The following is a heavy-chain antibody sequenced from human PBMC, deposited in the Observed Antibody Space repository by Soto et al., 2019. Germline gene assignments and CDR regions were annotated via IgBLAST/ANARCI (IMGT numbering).Heavy chain of an antibody. D-gene: IGHD1-20*01. CDR2: IDPSDSYT. Sequence: GESLKISCKGSGYSFTSYWISWVRQMPGKGLEWMGRIDPSDSYTNYSPSFQGHVTISADKSISTAYLQWSSLKASDTAMYYCARLHMPNDNWNDDPEKYYFDYWGQGTLVTVSS. V-gene: IGHV5-10-1*01. CDR1: GYSFTSYW. CDR3: ARLHMPNDNWNDDPEKYYFDY. J-gene: IGHJ4*02.